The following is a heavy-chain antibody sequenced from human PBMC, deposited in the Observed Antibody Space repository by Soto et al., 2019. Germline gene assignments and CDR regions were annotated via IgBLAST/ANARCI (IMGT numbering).Heavy chain of an antibody. Sequence: ASVKVSCKASGGTFSSYAISWVRQAPGQGLEWMGGIIPIFGTANYAQKFQGRVTITADESTSTAYMELSSLRSEDTAVYYCARGNRFLEWPITGPYYYYGMDVWGQGTTVTVSS. CDR3: ARGNRFLEWPITGPYYYYGMDV. V-gene: IGHV1-69*13. D-gene: IGHD3-3*01. CDR2: IIPIFGTA. CDR1: GGTFSSYA. J-gene: IGHJ6*02.